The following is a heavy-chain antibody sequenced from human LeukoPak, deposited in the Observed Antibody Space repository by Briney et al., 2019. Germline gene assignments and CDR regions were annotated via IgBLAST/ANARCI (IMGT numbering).Heavy chain of an antibody. CDR3: AELGMTMIGGV. D-gene: IGHD3-10*02. CDR1: GFTFSGHT. Sequence: PGGTLRLSCVASGFTFSGHTMHWVRQAPGKGLEWVSYISSSGSTIYYADSVKGRFTISRDNAKNSLYLQMNSLRAEDTAVYYCAELGMTMIGGVWGKGTTVTISS. J-gene: IGHJ6*04. CDR2: ISSSGSTI. V-gene: IGHV3-48*04.